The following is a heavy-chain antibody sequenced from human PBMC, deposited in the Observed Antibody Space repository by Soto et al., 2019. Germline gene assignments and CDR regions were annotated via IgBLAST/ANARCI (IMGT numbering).Heavy chain of an antibody. CDR2: IFYTGST. CDR3: ARVTGWYYFDY. J-gene: IGHJ4*02. CDR1: GGSISSSIYY. Sequence: QGQLQESGPGLVRPSETLSLTCTVSGGSISSSIYYWGWIRQPPGKGLEWIGSIFYTGSTYYNPSLKSRVTISVDTSKNQISLKLSSVTAADTAVYYCARVTGWYYFDYWGQGTLVSVSS. V-gene: IGHV4-39*01. D-gene: IGHD6-19*01.